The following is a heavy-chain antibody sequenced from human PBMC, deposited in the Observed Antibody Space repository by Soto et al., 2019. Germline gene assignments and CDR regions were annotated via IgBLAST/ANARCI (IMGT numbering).Heavy chain of an antibody. D-gene: IGHD2-15*01. CDR1: GGSISSYY. J-gene: IGHJ3*02. Sequence: SETLSLTCTVSGGSISSYYWSWIRQPPGKGLEWIGYIYYSGSTNYNPSLKSRVTISVDTSKNQFSLKLSSVTAADTAVYYCAGSGYRICSGGSCYQPRHAFDIWGQGTMVTVS. CDR3: AGSGYRICSGGSCYQPRHAFDI. CDR2: IYYSGST. V-gene: IGHV4-59*08.